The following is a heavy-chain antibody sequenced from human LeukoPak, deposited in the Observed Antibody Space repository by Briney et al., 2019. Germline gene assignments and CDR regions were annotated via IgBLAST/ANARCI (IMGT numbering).Heavy chain of an antibody. CDR1: GFTFSNYE. CDR3: APHNWNHAFHY. CDR2: ISRSGSTI. J-gene: IGHJ4*02. V-gene: IGHV3-48*03. D-gene: IGHD1-20*01. Sequence: PGGSLSLSRAASGFTFSNYEMNWVRQAPGKGLEWVSYISRSGSTIYYADSVKGRFTISRDNAKNSLYLQMNSLRAEDTAVYYCAPHNWNHAFHYWGQGTLVTLSS.